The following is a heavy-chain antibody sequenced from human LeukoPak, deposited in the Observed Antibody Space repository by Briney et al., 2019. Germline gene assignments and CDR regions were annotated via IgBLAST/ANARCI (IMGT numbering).Heavy chain of an antibody. CDR1: GFTFSDYY. CDR3: ARVAFGGVIVIQYYFDY. V-gene: IGHV3-11*01. CDR2: ISSSGSTI. D-gene: IGHD3-16*02. Sequence: GGSLRLSCAASGFTFSDYYISWLRQAPGKGLEWVSYISSSGSTIYYADSVKGRFTISRDNAKNSLYLQMNSLRAEDTAVYYCARVAFGGVIVIQYYFDYWGQGTLVTVSS. J-gene: IGHJ4*02.